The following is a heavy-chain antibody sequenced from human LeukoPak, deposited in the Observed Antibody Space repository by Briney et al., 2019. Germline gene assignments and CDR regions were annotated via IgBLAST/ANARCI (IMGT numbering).Heavy chain of an antibody. CDR2: ISSSSSYI. J-gene: IGHJ5*02. V-gene: IGHV3-21*01. CDR1: GFTFSSYS. Sequence: GGSQRLSCAASGFTFSSYSMNWVRQAPGKGQEWVSSISSSSSYIYYADSVKGRFTISRDNAKNSLYLQMNSLRAEDTAVYYCARDHRLLPWFDPWGQGTLVTVSS. CDR3: ARDHRLLPWFDP. D-gene: IGHD5-18*01.